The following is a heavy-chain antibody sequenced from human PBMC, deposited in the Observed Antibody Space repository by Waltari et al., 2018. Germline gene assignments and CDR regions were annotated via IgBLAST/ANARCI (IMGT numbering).Heavy chain of an antibody. D-gene: IGHD1-26*01. CDR2: SRNKANSYTT. CDR3: ARAFQYGGTSHFDD. J-gene: IGHJ4*02. Sequence: EVQLAESGGGLVQPGGSLRLSCAVSGFTFSDSFMAWVRQAPGKGLEWVARSRNKANSYTTEYAASVKGRFTISRDDSKNSLNLQMNSLETDDTAVYFCARAFQYGGTSHFDDWGQGTLVTVSS. V-gene: IGHV3-72*01. CDR1: GFTFSDSF.